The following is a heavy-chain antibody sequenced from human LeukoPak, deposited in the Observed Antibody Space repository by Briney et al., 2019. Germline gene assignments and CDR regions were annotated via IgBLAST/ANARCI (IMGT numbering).Heavy chain of an antibody. CDR3: ARGGYYGSGNDFRFDP. Sequence: SETLSLTCTVSCGSISSYYWSWIRQPPGKGLEWIGYIYYSGSTNYKPSLKSRVTISVDTSKNQFSLKLTSVTAADTAVYYCARGGYYGSGNDFRFDPWGQGTLVTVSS. V-gene: IGHV4-59*01. D-gene: IGHD3-10*01. J-gene: IGHJ5*02. CDR2: IYYSGST. CDR1: CGSISSYY.